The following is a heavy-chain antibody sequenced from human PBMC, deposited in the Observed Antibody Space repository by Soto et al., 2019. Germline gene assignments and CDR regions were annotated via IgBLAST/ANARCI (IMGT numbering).Heavy chain of an antibody. D-gene: IGHD5-12*01. CDR2: IFHNGGT. J-gene: IGHJ4*02. Sequence: ASETLSLTCAVSGDSIISGGYYWSWIRQPPGKGLEWIGCIFHNGGTYYNPSLTSRATISVDMSKNQFSLRLTSVTAADTAVYYCARLDGYNSFDYWGQGTLVTVSS. CDR3: ARLDGYNSFDY. V-gene: IGHV4-30-2*01. CDR1: GDSIISGGYY.